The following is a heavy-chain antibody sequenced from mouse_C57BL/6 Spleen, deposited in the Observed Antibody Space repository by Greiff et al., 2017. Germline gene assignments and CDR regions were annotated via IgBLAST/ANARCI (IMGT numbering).Heavy chain of an antibody. J-gene: IGHJ3*01. CDR3: ARVYYYGSEAGLAY. CDR1: GYTFTSYW. V-gene: IGHV1-69*01. Sequence: QVQLKQPGAELVMPGASVKLSCKASGYTFTSYWMHWVKQRPGQGLEWIGEIDPSDSYTNYNQKFKGKSTLTVDKSSSTAYMQLSSLTSEDSAVYYCARVYYYGSEAGLAYWGQGTLVTVSA. CDR2: IDPSDSYT. D-gene: IGHD1-1*01.